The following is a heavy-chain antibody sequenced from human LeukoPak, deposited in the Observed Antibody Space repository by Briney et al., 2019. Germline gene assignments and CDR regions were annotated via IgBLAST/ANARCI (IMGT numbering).Heavy chain of an antibody. CDR1: GGSTSTYY. J-gene: IGHJ5*02. D-gene: IGHD3-10*01. Sequence: SETLSLICTVSGGSTSTYYWMWIRQPPGKGLEWIGCTHYSGSTNYNPSLKSRVTMSVDTSKNLFSLKLSSVTAADSAVYYCARGDMMLRGVIDEIDPWGQGTLVTVSS. V-gene: IGHV4-59*01. CDR3: ARGDMMLRGVIDEIDP. CDR2: THYSGST.